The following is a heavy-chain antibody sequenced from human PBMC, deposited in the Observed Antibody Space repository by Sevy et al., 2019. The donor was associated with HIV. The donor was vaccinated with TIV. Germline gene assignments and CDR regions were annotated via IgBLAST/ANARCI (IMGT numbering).Heavy chain of an antibody. CDR2: IKQDGNEK. V-gene: IGHV3-7*01. J-gene: IGHJ4*02. Sequence: GGSLGLSCVASGFNLSPYWMTWVRQAPGKGLEWVANIKQDGNEKYYVDSVKGRLTVPRDNAKNALYLQMYSLRVEDTAVYFCASNTYHYDSNTYYPVYWGQGTRVTVSS. CDR3: ASNTYHYDSNTYYPVY. D-gene: IGHD3-22*01. CDR1: GFNLSPYW.